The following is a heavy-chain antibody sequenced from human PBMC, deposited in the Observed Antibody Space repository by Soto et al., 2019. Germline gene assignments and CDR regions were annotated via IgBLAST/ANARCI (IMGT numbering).Heavy chain of an antibody. CDR2: INHSGST. J-gene: IGHJ4*02. V-gene: IGHV4-34*01. CDR1: GGSFSGYY. CDR3: AGSIAARQGY. D-gene: IGHD6-6*01. Sequence: SETLSLTCAVYGGSFSGYYWSWIRQPPGKGLEWIGEINHSGSTNYNPSLKSRVTISVDTSKNQFSLKLSSVTAADTAVYYCAGSIAARQGYWGQGTLVTVSS.